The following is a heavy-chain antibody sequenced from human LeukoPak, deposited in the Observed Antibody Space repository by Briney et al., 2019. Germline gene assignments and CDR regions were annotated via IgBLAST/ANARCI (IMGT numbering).Heavy chain of an antibody. Sequence: SENLSLTCTVTGGSISSSSYYWGWIRQPPGKGLEWIGSIYYSGSTYYNPSLKSRVTISVDTSKNQFSLKLSSVTAADTAVYYCARHVAVAGTDAFDIWGQGTMVTVSS. D-gene: IGHD6-19*01. CDR2: IYYSGST. CDR3: ARHVAVAGTDAFDI. CDR1: GGSISSSSYY. V-gene: IGHV4-39*01. J-gene: IGHJ3*02.